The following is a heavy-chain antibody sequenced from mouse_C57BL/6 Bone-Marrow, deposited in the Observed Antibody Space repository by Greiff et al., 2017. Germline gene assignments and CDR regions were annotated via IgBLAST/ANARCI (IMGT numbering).Heavy chain of an antibody. CDR1: GYTFTSYG. Sequence: QVQLQQSGAELARPGASVKLSCKASGYTFTSYGISWVKQRTGQGLEWIGDIYPRSGNTYYNENFKVKATLTAAKSSSTGYMELRSLTSEESAGYCCARTMDYGSSERFAYWGQGTLVTVSA. CDR2: IYPRSGNT. CDR3: ARTMDYGSSERFAY. D-gene: IGHD1-1*01. J-gene: IGHJ3*01. V-gene: IGHV1-81*01.